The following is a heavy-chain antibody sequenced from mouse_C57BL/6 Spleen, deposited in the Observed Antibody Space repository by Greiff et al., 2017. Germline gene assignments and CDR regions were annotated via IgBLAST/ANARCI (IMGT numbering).Heavy chain of an antibody. J-gene: IGHJ4*01. Sequence: EVKLVESGGGLVQPGGSLKLSCAASGFTFSDYYMYWVRQTPEKRLEWVAYISNGGGSTYYPDTVKGRFTISRDNDKNTLYLQMSRLKSEDPAMYYWARRGITSYYYAMDYWGQGTSVTVSS. D-gene: IGHD1-1*01. CDR2: ISNGGGST. CDR3: ARRGITSYYYAMDY. V-gene: IGHV5-12*01. CDR1: GFTFSDYY.